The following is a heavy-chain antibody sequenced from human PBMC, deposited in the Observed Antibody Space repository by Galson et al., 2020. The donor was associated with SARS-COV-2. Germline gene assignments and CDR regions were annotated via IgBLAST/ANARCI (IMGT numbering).Heavy chain of an antibody. Sequence: GESLKISCAASGFTFNSYTMNWVRQAPGKGLEWVSSISSSSTYLYYADSLKGRFSISRDNARNSLYLEMNSRRVEDTGVYYCARDASWAMFAMDVWGQGTTVTVSS. D-gene: IGHD3-10*02. J-gene: IGHJ6*02. V-gene: IGHV3-21*01. CDR3: ARDASWAMFAMDV. CDR2: ISSSSTYL. CDR1: GFTFNSYT.